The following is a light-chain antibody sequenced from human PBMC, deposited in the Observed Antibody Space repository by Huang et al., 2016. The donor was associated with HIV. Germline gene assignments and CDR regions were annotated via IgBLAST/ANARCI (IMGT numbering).Light chain of an antibody. CDR3: QQYNKWPPEYT. Sequence: VMMSQSPATLAGSPGERVTLSCGASQSVNTNLAWYQQKPGQPPRLLIYAASTRATGVPARFAGSGSGTEFTLTIDSLQSDDFAVYYCQQYNKWPPEYTFGQGTRLEIK. CDR1: QSVNTN. V-gene: IGKV3-15*01. CDR2: AAS. J-gene: IGKJ2*01.